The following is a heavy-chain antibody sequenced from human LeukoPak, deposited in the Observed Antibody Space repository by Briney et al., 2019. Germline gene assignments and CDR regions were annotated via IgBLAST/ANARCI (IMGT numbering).Heavy chain of an antibody. CDR1: GGSISSYY. Sequence: PSETLSLTCTVSGGSISSYYWSWIRQPPGKGLEWIGYIYYSGSTNYNPSLKSRVTISVDTSKNQFSLKLSSVTAADTAVYYCARAGSTSYDFDYWGQGTLVTVSS. CDR3: ARAGSTSYDFDY. J-gene: IGHJ4*02. D-gene: IGHD2-2*01. CDR2: IYYSGST. V-gene: IGHV4-59*08.